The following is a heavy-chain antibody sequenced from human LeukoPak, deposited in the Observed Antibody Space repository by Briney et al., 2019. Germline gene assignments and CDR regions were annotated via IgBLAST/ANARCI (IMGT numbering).Heavy chain of an antibody. J-gene: IGHJ3*02. V-gene: IGHV1-69*13. CDR1: GGTFSSYA. D-gene: IGHD5-12*01. CDR2: IIPTFGTA. Sequence: ASVKVSCKASGGTFSSYAISWVRQAPGQGLEWMGGIIPTFGTANYAQKFQGRVTITADESTSTAYMELSSLRSEDTAVYYCARELIVATISGAFDIWGQGTMVTVSS. CDR3: ARELIVATISGAFDI.